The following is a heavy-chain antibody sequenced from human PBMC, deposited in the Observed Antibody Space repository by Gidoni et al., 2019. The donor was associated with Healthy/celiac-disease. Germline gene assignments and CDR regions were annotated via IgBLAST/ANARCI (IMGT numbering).Heavy chain of an antibody. V-gene: IGHV2-70*15. D-gene: IGHD3-10*01. CDR2: IDWDDDK. J-gene: IGHJ6*03. CDR3: ARIQGRGFGDHYYYYYMDV. CDR1: GFSLCTSGMC. Sequence: QVTLRESGPALVKPTQTLTLTCTFSGFSLCTSGMCVSWIRQPPGKALEWLARIDWDDDKYYSTSLKTRLTIAKDTSKNQVVLTMTNMDPVDTATYYCARIQGRGFGDHYYYYYMDVWGKGTTVTVSS.